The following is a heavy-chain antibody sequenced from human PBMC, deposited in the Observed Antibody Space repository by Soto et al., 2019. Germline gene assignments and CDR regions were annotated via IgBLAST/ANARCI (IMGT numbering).Heavy chain of an antibody. CDR1: GFTFSSYA. J-gene: IGHJ6*02. CDR2: ISYDGRTK. CDR3: VKDGSSGWPYYYGMDV. D-gene: IGHD6-19*01. V-gene: IGHV3-30*18. Sequence: QVQLVESGGGGVQPGRSLRLSCAASGFTFSSYAMHWVRQAPGKGLEWVAVISYDGRTKYYADSVKGRFTISRDNSQNTLYLQMSSRRAEDTAVYYCVKDGSSGWPYYYGMDVWGQGTTVTVSS.